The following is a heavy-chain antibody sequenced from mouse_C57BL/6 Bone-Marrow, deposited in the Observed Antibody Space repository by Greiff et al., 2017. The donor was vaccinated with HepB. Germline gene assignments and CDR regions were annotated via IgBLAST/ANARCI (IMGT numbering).Heavy chain of an antibody. CDR1: GFTFSSYA. Sequence: EVKLMESGGGLVKPGGSLKLSCAASGFTFSSYAMSWVRQTPEKRLEWVATISDGGSYTYYPDNVKGRFTISRDNAKNNLYLQMSHLKSEDTAMYYCARANWDVSFAYWGQGTLVTVSA. CDR2: ISDGGSYT. D-gene: IGHD4-1*01. CDR3: ARANWDVSFAY. V-gene: IGHV5-4*03. J-gene: IGHJ3*01.